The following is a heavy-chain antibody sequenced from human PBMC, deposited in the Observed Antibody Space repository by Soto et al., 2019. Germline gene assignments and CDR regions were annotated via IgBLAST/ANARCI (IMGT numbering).Heavy chain of an antibody. V-gene: IGHV4-34*01. D-gene: IGHD6-6*01. CDR1: GGSFSGYY. CDR2: INHSGST. J-gene: IGHJ4*02. CDR3: ARAHLPPFYSSSAKNSETTMVDY. Sequence: SETLFLTCAVYGGSFSGYYWSWIRQPPGKGLEWIGEINHSGSTNYNPSLKSRVTISVDTSKNQFSLKLSSVTAADTAVYYCARAHLPPFYSSSAKNSETTMVDYWGQGTLVTVSS.